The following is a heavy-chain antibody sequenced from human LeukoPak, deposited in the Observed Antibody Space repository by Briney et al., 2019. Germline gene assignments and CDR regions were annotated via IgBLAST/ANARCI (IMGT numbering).Heavy chain of an antibody. V-gene: IGHV4-59*01. CDR2: IYYSGSI. D-gene: IGHD3-22*01. CDR3: ARENPSGYYNRPIDY. Sequence: SETLFLTCTVSGASISSYYWSWIRQPPGKGLEWIGDIYYSGSIKYNPSLKSRVTMSVDTSKNQFSLKLSSVTAADTAIYYCARENPSGYYNRPIDYWGQGTLVTVSS. J-gene: IGHJ4*02. CDR1: GASISSYY.